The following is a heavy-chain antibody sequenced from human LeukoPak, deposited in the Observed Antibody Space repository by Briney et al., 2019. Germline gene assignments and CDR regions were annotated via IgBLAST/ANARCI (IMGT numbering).Heavy chain of an antibody. CDR2: ISGSGGST. D-gene: IGHD6-13*01. Sequence: GGSLRLSCAASGFTFSSYAMSWVRQAPGKGLEWVSAISGSGGSTYYADSVKGRFTISRDNSKNTLYLQMNSLRVEDTALYYCAREGSSSWTERYYYYYYMDVWGKGTTVTVSS. V-gene: IGHV3-23*01. CDR3: AREGSSSWTERYYYYYYMDV. J-gene: IGHJ6*03. CDR1: GFTFSSYA.